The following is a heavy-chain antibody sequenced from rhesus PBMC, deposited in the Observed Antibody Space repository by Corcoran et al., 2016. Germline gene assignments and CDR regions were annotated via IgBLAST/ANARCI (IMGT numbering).Heavy chain of an antibody. D-gene: IGHD5-42*01. Sequence: EVQLVQSGAEVKRPGESLKISCNTSGYSFTSYWISWLLQMSRNGLVWLGQIDPNDSNTRYSPSIQGHVTISADKSSSTTYLQWSSLKASDSATYYCAKGWGSSWYFDLWGPGTPITISS. J-gene: IGHJ2*01. CDR2: IDPNDSNT. CDR3: AKGWGSSWYFDL. CDR1: GYSFTSYW. V-gene: IGHV5-2*01.